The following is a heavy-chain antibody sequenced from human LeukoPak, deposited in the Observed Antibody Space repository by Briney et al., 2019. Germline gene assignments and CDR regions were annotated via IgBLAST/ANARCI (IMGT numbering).Heavy chain of an antibody. D-gene: IGHD4-17*01. CDR1: GYTFTRYY. CDR3: ARDKEGTVDY. CDR2: INPNSGAT. Sequence: ASVKASCKASGYTFTRYYLHWVRQAPGEGLEYMGWINPNSGATYYAQKFQGRVTMTRDTSISTAYMDLSSLRSDDTAVYYCARDKEGTVDYWGQGTLVTVSS. V-gene: IGHV1-2*02. J-gene: IGHJ4*02.